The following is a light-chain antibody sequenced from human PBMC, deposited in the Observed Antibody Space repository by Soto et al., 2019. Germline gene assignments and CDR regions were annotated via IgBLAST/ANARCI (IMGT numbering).Light chain of an antibody. CDR3: QQYSSFTT. J-gene: IGKJ1*01. CDR1: QKIATW. Sequence: DIQMTQTPSTLSASVGDRVPITCRASQKIATWLAWYQQKPGNAPKLLIYKASTLQSGVPSRFSGRGSGTEFTLTISSLQPDDVATYYCQQYSSFTTFGQGTKVDI. CDR2: KAS. V-gene: IGKV1-5*03.